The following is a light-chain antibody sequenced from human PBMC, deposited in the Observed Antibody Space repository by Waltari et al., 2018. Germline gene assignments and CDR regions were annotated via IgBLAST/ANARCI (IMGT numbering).Light chain of an antibody. Sequence: QSALTQPASVSGSPGQSITISCAGPSSDIGGSNYVSWYQQHPDEPPKLIIYETSKRPSGVSNRFSASKSGDTASLTISGLQAEDASDYYCTSYTSDNLYVFGSGTKVTVL. CDR3: TSYTSDNLYV. CDR2: ETS. V-gene: IGLV2-14*01. CDR1: SSDIGGSNY. J-gene: IGLJ1*01.